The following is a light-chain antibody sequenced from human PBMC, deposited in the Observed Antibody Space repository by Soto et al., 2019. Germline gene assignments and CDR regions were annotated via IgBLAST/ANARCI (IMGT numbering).Light chain of an antibody. CDR2: SAS. Sequence: EIVLTQSPGTLSLSPGERGTLSCTASQNLGTLYLAWFQQKCGQAPRLLIYSASRMATGIPYRFTGSGSGTDFTLTINRVEPEDFAVYFCQQDAGSPRTFGQGTKVDIK. CDR1: QNLGTLY. J-gene: IGKJ1*01. V-gene: IGKV3-20*01. CDR3: QQDAGSPRT.